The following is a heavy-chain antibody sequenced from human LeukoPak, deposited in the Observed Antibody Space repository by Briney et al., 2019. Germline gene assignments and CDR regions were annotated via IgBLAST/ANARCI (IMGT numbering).Heavy chain of an antibody. CDR3: ARYSVADNKHFDV. Sequence: SETLSLTCSVSGGSISGYYWSWIRQPPGKGLEWIGWIHYNGRTNYNPSLKSRLTISVDTSRNKFSLNLGSAIAADTALYYCARYSVADNKHFDVWGQGTLVTVSS. CDR1: GGSISGYY. D-gene: IGHD6-19*01. CDR2: IHYNGRT. V-gene: IGHV4-59*08. J-gene: IGHJ4*02.